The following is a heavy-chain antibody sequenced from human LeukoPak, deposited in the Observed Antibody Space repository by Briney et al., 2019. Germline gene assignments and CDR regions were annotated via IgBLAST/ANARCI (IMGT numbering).Heavy chain of an antibody. Sequence: SETLSLTCTVSGGSISSYYWSWIRQPPGKGLEWIGYIYYSGSTNYNPSLKSRVTISVDTSKNQFSLKLSSVTAADTAVYYCTRGGITIIRGIIGPPDYWGQGTLVTVSS. D-gene: IGHD3-10*01. CDR2: IYYSGST. J-gene: IGHJ4*02. CDR1: GGSISSYY. V-gene: IGHV4-59*08. CDR3: TRGGITIIRGIIGPPDY.